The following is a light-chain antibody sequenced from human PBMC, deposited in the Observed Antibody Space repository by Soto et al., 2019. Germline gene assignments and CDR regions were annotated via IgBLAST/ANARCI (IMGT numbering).Light chain of an antibody. V-gene: IGKV1-5*03. CDR3: QQYNSYSPT. Sequence: DIQMTQSPSTLSASVGDRVTITCRASQSISSWLAWYQQKPGKAPKLLIYKASNLESGVPSRFSGSESGTEFTLTISSLQPDDFATYYCQQYNSYSPTFGQGTKLEIK. CDR1: QSISSW. J-gene: IGKJ2*01. CDR2: KAS.